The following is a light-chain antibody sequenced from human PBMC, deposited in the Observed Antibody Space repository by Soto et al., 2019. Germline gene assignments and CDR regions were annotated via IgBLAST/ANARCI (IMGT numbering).Light chain of an antibody. CDR3: MQALQTSWT. Sequence: DIVMTQSPLSLPVTPGEPASISCRSSQSLLHSNGYNYLDWYLQKPGQSPQLLIYLGSNRASGVPDRFSGSGSGEDFTLKISRVEAEDVGVYYCMQALQTSWTFGQGTKVEIK. CDR2: LGS. CDR1: QSLLHSNGYNY. V-gene: IGKV2-28*01. J-gene: IGKJ1*01.